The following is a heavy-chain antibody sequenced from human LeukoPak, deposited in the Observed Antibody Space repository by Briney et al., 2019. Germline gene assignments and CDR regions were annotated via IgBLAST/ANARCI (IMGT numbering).Heavy chain of an antibody. Sequence: GRSLRLSCADSGFTFSFSGMYWVRHAPGKGLEWVAFISDDGRRKYYADSVKGRFTMSRDNSKNTLFLQMNSLRTEDTAVYYCAKDRSTTWSFDYWGQGTLVTVSS. CDR1: GFTFSFSG. V-gene: IGHV3-30*18. J-gene: IGHJ4*02. CDR2: ISDDGRRK. D-gene: IGHD6-13*01. CDR3: AKDRSTTWSFDY.